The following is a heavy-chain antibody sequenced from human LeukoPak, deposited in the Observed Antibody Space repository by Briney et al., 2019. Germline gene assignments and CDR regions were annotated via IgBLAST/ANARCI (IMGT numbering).Heavy chain of an antibody. Sequence: GGSLRLSCAASGFTFSSYGMHWVRQAPGKGLEWVAVISYDGSNKYYADSVKGRFTISRDNSKSTLYLQMNSLRAEDTAVYYCAKSRYSSSHRYFDYWGQGTLVTVSS. CDR1: GFTFSSYG. CDR2: ISYDGSNK. D-gene: IGHD6-6*01. CDR3: AKSRYSSSHRYFDY. J-gene: IGHJ4*02. V-gene: IGHV3-30*18.